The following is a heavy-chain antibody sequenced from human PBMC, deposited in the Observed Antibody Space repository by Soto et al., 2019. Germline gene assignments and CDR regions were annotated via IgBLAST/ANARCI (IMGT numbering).Heavy chain of an antibody. D-gene: IGHD3-22*01. CDR2: ISSRNNST. Sequence: GGSLRLSCAASGFIFNKHAMNWVRQAPGKGLEWVSSISSRNNSTYYADSVKGRFTISRDNSKNTLYLQMSSLRAEDTAIYYCAKAGPTSGYYYASDYWGQGTLVTVSS. V-gene: IGHV3-23*01. CDR1: GFIFNKHA. CDR3: AKAGPTSGYYYASDY. J-gene: IGHJ4*02.